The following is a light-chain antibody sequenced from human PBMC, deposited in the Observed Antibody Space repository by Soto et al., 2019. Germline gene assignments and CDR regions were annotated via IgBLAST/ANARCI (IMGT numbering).Light chain of an antibody. CDR2: GAS. V-gene: IGKV3-15*01. CDR3: HQYNNWPFT. J-gene: IGKJ3*01. Sequence: EIVLTQSPAPLSVSPGARATLSCRASQSVSSNLAWYQQKPGQAPRLLIYGASTRAAGIPARFSGSGSGTEFTLTISSLQSEDFAVYYCHQYNNWPFTFGTGTKVDSK. CDR1: QSVSSN.